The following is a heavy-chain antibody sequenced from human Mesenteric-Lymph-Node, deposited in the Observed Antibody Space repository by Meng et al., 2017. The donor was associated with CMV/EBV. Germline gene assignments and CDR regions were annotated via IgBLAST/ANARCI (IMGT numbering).Heavy chain of an antibody. Sequence: GESLKISCAASGFSFSSYGMSWVRQAPGKGLEWVSSISSSSSYIYYADSVKGRFTISRDNAKNSLYLQMNSLRAEDTAVYYCARDTGDDYWGQGTLVTVSS. D-gene: IGHD3-16*01. J-gene: IGHJ4*02. CDR1: GFSFSSYG. CDR3: ARDTGDDY. V-gene: IGHV3-21*01. CDR2: ISSSSSYI.